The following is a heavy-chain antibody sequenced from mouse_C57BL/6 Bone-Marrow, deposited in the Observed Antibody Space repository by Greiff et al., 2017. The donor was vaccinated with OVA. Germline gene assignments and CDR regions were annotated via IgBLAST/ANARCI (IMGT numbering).Heavy chain of an antibody. J-gene: IGHJ3*01. D-gene: IGHD2-4*01. Sequence: VQLHQSGAELVRPGASVKLSCKASGYTFTDYYINWVKQRPGQGLAWIARIYPGSGNTYYNEKFKGKATLTAEKSSSTAYMQLSSVTSEDSAVYFCARERGLRRGAWFAYWGQGTLVTVSA. CDR2: IYPGSGNT. CDR1: GYTFTDYY. CDR3: ARERGLRRGAWFAY. V-gene: IGHV1-76*01.